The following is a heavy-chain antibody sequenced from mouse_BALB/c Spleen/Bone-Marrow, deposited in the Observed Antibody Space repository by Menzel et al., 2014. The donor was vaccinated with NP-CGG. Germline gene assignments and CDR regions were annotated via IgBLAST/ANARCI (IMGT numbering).Heavy chain of an antibody. J-gene: IGHJ3*01. Sequence: VQLQQSGPGLVAPSQSLSITCTVSGFSLTSYDMNWVRQPPEKGLEWLGVIWTGGGTDYNSAFMSRLCISKDNSKSQVFLKMNSLQTDDTAIYYCVRGKNLYGTPLAYWGQGTLVTVSA. CDR3: VRGKNLYGTPLAY. D-gene: IGHD1-1*01. V-gene: IGHV2-9-2*01. CDR2: IWTGGGT. CDR1: GFSLTSYD.